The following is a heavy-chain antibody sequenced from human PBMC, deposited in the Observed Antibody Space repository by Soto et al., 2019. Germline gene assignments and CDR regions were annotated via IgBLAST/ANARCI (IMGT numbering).Heavy chain of an antibody. CDR3: DRDRRWRGAFDI. V-gene: IGHV1-46*01. Sequence: QDQLVQSGAEVKKPGASVTISCKASGYTFTNYYMHWVRQAPGQGLEWVGIINAGGGGPSYAEKFLGRVAITRDTSTTMVFMTLSSLRPEDTAMYYCDRDRRWRGAFDIWGQGTMVFVSP. J-gene: IGHJ3*02. CDR2: INAGGGGP. CDR1: GYTFTNYY. D-gene: IGHD2-15*01.